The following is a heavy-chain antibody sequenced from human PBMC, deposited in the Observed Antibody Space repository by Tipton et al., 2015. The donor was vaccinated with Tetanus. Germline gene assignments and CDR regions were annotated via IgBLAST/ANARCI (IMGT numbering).Heavy chain of an antibody. CDR3: ASNYDFWSGYQRDY. V-gene: IGHV3-53*01. J-gene: IGHJ4*02. CDR2: IYSSGST. CDR1: GFTVSSNY. D-gene: IGHD3-3*01. Sequence: SLRLSCAASGFTVSSNYMSWVRQAPGKGLEWVSVIYSSGSTYYADSVKGRFTISRDNSKNTLYLQMNSLRAEDTAVYYCASNYDFWSGYQRDYWGQGTLVTVSS.